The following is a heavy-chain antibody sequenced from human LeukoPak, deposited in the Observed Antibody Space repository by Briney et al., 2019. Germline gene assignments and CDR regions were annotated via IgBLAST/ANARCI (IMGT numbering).Heavy chain of an antibody. Sequence: PGRSLRLSCAASGFTFSSYGMHWVRQAPGKGLEWVAVIWYDGSNKYYADSVKGRFTISRDNSKNTLYLQMNSLRAEDTAVYYCAKYSSGWYESRYYYYGMDVWGQGTTVTVSS. CDR3: AKYSSGWYESRYYYYGMDV. CDR2: IWYDGSNK. CDR1: GFTFSSYG. J-gene: IGHJ6*02. V-gene: IGHV3-33*06. D-gene: IGHD6-19*01.